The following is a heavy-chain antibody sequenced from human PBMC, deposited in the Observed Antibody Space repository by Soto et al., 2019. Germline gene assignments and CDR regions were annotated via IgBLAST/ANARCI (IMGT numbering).Heavy chain of an antibody. CDR2: ISYDGSNK. V-gene: IGHV3-30*18. Sequence: QVQLVESGGGVVQPGRSLRLSCAASGFTFSSYGMHWVRQAPGKGLEWVAVISYDGSNKYYADSVKGRFTISRDNSKNTLYLQMNSLRAEDTAVYYCAKGGRTTIFVDYWGQGTLVTVSS. J-gene: IGHJ4*02. CDR1: GFTFSSYG. CDR3: AKGGRTTIFVDY. D-gene: IGHD3-3*01.